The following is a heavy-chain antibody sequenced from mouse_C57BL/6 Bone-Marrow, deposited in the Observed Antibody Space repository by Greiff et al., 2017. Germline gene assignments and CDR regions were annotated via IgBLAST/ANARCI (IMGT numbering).Heavy chain of an antibody. J-gene: IGHJ3*01. CDR1: GYTFTSYW. D-gene: IGHD1-1*01. CDR2: IDPNSGGT. CDR3: ARDSSSSPWFAY. Sequence: QVHVKQPGAELVKPGASVKLSCKASGYTFTSYWMHWVKQRSGRGLEWIGRIDPNSGGTKYNEKFKSKATLTVDKPASTAYMQLSSLTSEDSAVDECARDSSSSPWFAYWGQGTLVTVSA. V-gene: IGHV1-72*01.